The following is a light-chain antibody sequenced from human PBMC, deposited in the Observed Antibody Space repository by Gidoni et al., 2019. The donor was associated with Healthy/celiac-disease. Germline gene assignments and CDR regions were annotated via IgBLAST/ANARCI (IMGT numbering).Light chain of an antibody. Sequence: DIVMTQFPLSLPVTPGEPASISCRSSQSLLHSNGYNYLECYLQKPAQSPPLLIYLGSNRASGVPDRFSGSGSGTAFTLKISKVEAEDVGVYYCMQALQTPRTFGPGTKVDIK. CDR2: LGS. CDR3: MQALQTPRT. CDR1: QSLLHSNGYNY. V-gene: IGKV2-28*01. J-gene: IGKJ3*01.